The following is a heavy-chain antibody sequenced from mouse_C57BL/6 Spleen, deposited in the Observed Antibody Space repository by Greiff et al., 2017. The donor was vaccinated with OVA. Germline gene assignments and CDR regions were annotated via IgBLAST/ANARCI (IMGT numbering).Heavy chain of an antibody. CDR2: FYPGSGSI. CDR3: ARHENPGLLFDY. Sequence: VKLQESGAELVKPGASVKLSCKASGYTFTEYTIHWVKQRSGQGLEWIGWFYPGSGSIKYNEKFKDKATLTADKSSSTVYMELSRLTSEYSAVYFCARHENPGLLFDYWGQGTTLTVSS. V-gene: IGHV1-62-2*01. D-gene: IGHD2-1*01. J-gene: IGHJ2*01. CDR1: GYTFTEYT.